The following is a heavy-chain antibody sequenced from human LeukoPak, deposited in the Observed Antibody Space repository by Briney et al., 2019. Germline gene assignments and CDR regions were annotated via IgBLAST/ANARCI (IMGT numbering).Heavy chain of an antibody. CDR1: GFTFSSYW. CDR3: ARDLYSSSWYYRVYYYYYMDV. D-gene: IGHD6-13*01. Sequence: NPGGSLRLSCAASGFTFSSYWMSWVRQAPGKGLEWVANIKQDGSEKYYVDSVKGRFTISRDNAKNSLYLQMNSLRAEDTAVYYCARDLYSSSWYYRVYYYYYMDVWGKGTTVTISS. V-gene: IGHV3-7*01. CDR2: IKQDGSEK. J-gene: IGHJ6*03.